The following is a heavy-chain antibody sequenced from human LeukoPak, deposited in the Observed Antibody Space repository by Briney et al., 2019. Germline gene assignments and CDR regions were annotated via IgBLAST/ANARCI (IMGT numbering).Heavy chain of an antibody. D-gene: IGHD3-22*01. CDR2: IYPGDSDT. CDR1: GYSFTSYW. V-gene: IGHV5-51*01. J-gene: IGHJ3*02. CDR3: ARHRLPAYYYDSSGSPGDAFDI. Sequence: GESLKISCKGSGYSFTSYWIGWGRQMPGKGLEWMGIIYPGDSDTRDSPSFQGQVTISADKSISTAYLQWSSLKASDTAMYYCARHRLPAYYYDSSGSPGDAFDIWGQGTMVTVSS.